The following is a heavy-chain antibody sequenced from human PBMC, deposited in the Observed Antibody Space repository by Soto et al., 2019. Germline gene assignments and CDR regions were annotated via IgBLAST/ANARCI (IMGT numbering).Heavy chain of an antibody. Sequence: QVQLVQSGAEVKKPGASVKVSCKASGYTFTSYDINWVRQATGQGLEWMGWMNPNSGNTGYAQKFQGRVTMTRNTSISKAYMELSSLRSEDTAVYYCARGGIVVVVAASGGMDVWGQGTTVTVSS. V-gene: IGHV1-8*01. J-gene: IGHJ6*02. CDR2: MNPNSGNT. CDR1: GYTFTSYD. D-gene: IGHD2-15*01. CDR3: ARGGIVVVVAASGGMDV.